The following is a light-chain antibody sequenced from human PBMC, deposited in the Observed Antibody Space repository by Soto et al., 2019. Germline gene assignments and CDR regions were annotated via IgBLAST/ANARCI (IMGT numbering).Light chain of an antibody. CDR3: ATWDDSPNGWV. J-gene: IGLJ3*02. CDR2: NND. CDR1: SSNIGTNT. V-gene: IGLV1-44*01. Sequence: QSVLTQPPSASGTPGQRVTISCSGSSSNIGTNTVNWYHQVPGTAPKLLIYNNDQRPSGVPDRFSASKSGTSASLAISGLQSEDEADYYCATWDDSPNGWVFGGGTQLTVL.